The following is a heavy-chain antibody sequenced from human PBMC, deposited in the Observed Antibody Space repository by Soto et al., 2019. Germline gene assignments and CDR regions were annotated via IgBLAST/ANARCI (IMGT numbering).Heavy chain of an antibody. CDR3: ARGHCISTSCYVNYYYYGMDV. V-gene: IGHV3-11*01. Sequence: QVQLVESGGGLVKPGGSLRLSCAASGFTFSDYYMSWIRQAPGKGLEWVSYISSSGSTIYYADSVKGRFTISRDNAKNSLYLQMNSLRAEDTAVYYCARGHCISTSCYVNYYYYGMDVWGQGTTVTVSS. D-gene: IGHD2-2*01. CDR2: ISSSGSTI. CDR1: GFTFSDYY. J-gene: IGHJ6*02.